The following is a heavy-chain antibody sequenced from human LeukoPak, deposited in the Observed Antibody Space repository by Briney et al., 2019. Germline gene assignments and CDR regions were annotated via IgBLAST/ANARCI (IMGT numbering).Heavy chain of an antibody. J-gene: IGHJ4*02. D-gene: IGHD1-26*01. CDR2: IWFGGGSI. V-gene: IGHV3-33*01. Sequence: GGSLRLSCAASGFTFNTYIMHWVRQAPGKGLEWVALIWFGGGSIYYADSVKGRFTISRDDSKNTLYLQMNSLRAKDTAMYYCAAGKAWEPLDYWGQGTLVTVSS. CDR3: AAGKAWEPLDY. CDR1: GFTFNTYI.